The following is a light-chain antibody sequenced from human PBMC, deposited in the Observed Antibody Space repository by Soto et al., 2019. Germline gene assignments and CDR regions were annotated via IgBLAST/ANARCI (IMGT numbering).Light chain of an antibody. V-gene: IGKV3-15*01. CDR1: QSVSSN. CDR3: QQYNNWLWT. CDR2: GAS. Sequence: EIVMTQSPATLSVSPGERATLSCRASQSVSSNLAWYQQKPGQAPRLLISGASTRATGIPARFSGGGSGTEFTLTINSLQSEDFAVYYCQQYNNWLWTFGQGTKV. J-gene: IGKJ1*01.